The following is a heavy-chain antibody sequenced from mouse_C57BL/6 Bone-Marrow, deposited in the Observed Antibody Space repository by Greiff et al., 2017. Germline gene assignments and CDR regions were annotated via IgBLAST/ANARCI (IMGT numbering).Heavy chain of an antibody. CDR2: ILPGSGST. Sequence: QVQLKQSGAELMKPGASVKLSCKATGYTFTGYWIEWVKQRPGHGLEWIGEILPGSGSTNYNEKFKGKATFTADTSSNTAYMQLSSLTTEDSASYYCARLGLLRKYFDYWGQGTTLTVSS. CDR3: ARLGLLRKYFDY. D-gene: IGHD2-3*01. CDR1: GYTFTGYW. J-gene: IGHJ2*01. V-gene: IGHV1-9*01.